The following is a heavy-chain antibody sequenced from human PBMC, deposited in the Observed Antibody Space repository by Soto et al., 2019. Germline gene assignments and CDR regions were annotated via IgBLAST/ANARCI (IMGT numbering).Heavy chain of an antibody. D-gene: IGHD2-2*03. V-gene: IGHV4-59*08. CDR2: IHSSGST. J-gene: IGHJ5*02. CDR1: GGYIGSYY. CDR3: ARHGYCTSTSGFDR. Sequence: SETLSLTRTVSGGYIGSYYCRWIRQPSEKGLEWIGYIHSSGSTKYNPSLKSRVTISIDTSKNQLSLKLTSVTAADTAVYYCARHGYCTSTSGFDRWGQGTLVTVSS.